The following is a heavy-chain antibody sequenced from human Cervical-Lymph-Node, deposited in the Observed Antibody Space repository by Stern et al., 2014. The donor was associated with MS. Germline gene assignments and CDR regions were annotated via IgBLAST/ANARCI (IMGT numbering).Heavy chain of an antibody. V-gene: IGHV1-18*01. D-gene: IGHD2-21*01. Sequence: VQLVESGTEVKKPGASLIVSCKASGYTFTSYGISWVRQAPGQGLEWVGWISADGGTTKYAQTLRGRITLTRDTSTGTAFLELRTVRSEDTGVYYCASDKKHAFDYWGQGTLVSVSS. CDR3: ASDKKHAFDY. CDR1: GYTFTSYG. J-gene: IGHJ4*02. CDR2: ISADGGTT.